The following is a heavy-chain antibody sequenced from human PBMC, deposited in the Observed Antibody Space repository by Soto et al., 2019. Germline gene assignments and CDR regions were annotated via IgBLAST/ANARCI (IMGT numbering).Heavy chain of an antibody. V-gene: IGHV3-21*06. D-gene: IGHD3-22*01. CDR1: GFTFSYYT. Sequence: PGGSLRLSCAASGFTFSYYTVHWVRRAPGKGLEWVSSISGIRDYIRYADSVKGRFTISRDNAKTSLYLQMNSLTAEDTAVYYCAREGVHNYNEYYFDYWGQGTLVTVPQ. CDR3: AREGVHNYNEYYFDY. CDR2: ISGIRDYI. J-gene: IGHJ4*02.